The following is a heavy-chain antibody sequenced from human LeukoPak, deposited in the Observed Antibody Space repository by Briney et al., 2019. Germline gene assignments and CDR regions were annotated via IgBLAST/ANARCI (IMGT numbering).Heavy chain of an antibody. D-gene: IGHD2-21*02. V-gene: IGHV4-61*08. J-gene: IGHJ4*02. CDR1: GGSISGGSISGYH. Sequence: SETLSLTCSVSGGSISGGSISGYHWSWIRQPPGKGLELIAYMHYSGTTHYNPSLKSRVSISVDTSRKQISLELTSVTAADTAVYYCAGHSTCGGDCYPIDYWGQGTLVTVSS. CDR2: MHYSGTT. CDR3: AGHSTCGGDCYPIDY.